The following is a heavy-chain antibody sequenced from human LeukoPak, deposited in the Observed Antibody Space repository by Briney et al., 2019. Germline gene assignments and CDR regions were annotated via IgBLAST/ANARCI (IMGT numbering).Heavy chain of an antibody. CDR1: GGTFTSYA. CDR2: VIPILGMA. Sequence: GASVKVSCKASGGTFTSYAFSWVRQAPGQGLEWMGRVIPILGMANYAQKFQGRVTITADKSTSTAYMELSSLRSEDTAVYYCARASGYQPYFDYWGQGTLVTVSS. J-gene: IGHJ4*02. D-gene: IGHD2-2*01. V-gene: IGHV1-69*04. CDR3: ARASGYQPYFDY.